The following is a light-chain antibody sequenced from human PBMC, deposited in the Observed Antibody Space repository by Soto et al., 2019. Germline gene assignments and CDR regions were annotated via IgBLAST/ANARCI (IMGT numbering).Light chain of an antibody. CDR1: QSVSNK. CDR3: QQYSNWNPCT. V-gene: IGKV3-15*01. CDR2: GAS. Sequence: EIVMTQSPATLSVSPGERATLSCRASQSVSNKLAWYQQTPGKAPRLLIYGASTRDTGIPARFSGSGSGTEFTLTISSLQSEDFAVYYCQQYSNWNPCTFGQGTMVEIK. J-gene: IGKJ1*01.